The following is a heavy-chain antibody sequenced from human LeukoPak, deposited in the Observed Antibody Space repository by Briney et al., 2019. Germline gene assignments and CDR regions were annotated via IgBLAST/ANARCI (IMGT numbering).Heavy chain of an antibody. CDR1: GGSISSSSYY. Sequence: SETLSLTCTVSGGSISSSSYYWGWIRQPPGKGLEWIGSIYYSGSTYYNPSLKSRVTISVDTSKNQFSLKLSSVTAADTAVYYCARLSNDDILTGYYLTFDYWGQGTLVTVSS. J-gene: IGHJ4*02. CDR2: IYYSGST. V-gene: IGHV4-39*01. CDR3: ARLSNDDILTGYYLTFDY. D-gene: IGHD3-9*01.